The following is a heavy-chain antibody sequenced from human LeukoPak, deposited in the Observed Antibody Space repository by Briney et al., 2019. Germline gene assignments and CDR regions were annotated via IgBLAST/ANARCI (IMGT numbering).Heavy chain of an antibody. CDR2: IKQDGSEK. CDR1: GFTFSSYW. Sequence: GGSLRLSCAASGFTFSSYWMSWVRQAPGEGLEWVANIKQDGSEKYYVDSVKDRFTISRDNAKNSLYLQMNSLRAEDTAVYYCAKGYRLAAALTDWGQGTLVTVSS. D-gene: IGHD6-13*01. CDR3: AKGYRLAAALTD. J-gene: IGHJ4*02. V-gene: IGHV3-7*03.